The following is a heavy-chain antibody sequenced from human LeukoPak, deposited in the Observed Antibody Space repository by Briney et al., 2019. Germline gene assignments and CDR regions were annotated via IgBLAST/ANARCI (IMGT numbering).Heavy chain of an antibody. CDR2: INPSGGST. Sequence: GASVKVSCKASGYTLTSYYMHWVRQAPGQGLEWMGIINPSGGSTSYAQKFQGRVTMTRDMSTSTVYMELSSLRSEDTAVYYCARDASTYGDYLDNWFDPWGQGTLVTVSS. V-gene: IGHV1-46*01. CDR1: GYTLTSYY. CDR3: ARDASTYGDYLDNWFDP. D-gene: IGHD4-17*01. J-gene: IGHJ5*02.